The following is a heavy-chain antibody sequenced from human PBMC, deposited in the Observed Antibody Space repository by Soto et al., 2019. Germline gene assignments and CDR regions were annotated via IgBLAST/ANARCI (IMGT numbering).Heavy chain of an antibody. Sequence: PSETLSLTCTVSGASISGYYWNWIRQPPGKGLGWIGYIYYSGSTKYNPSLKSRVTMSLDTSKNQFSLQLSSVIAADAAVYFCARETTVTTAFEFWGQGALVTVSS. J-gene: IGHJ4*02. CDR3: ARETTVTTAFEF. V-gene: IGHV4-59*08. CDR2: IYYSGST. D-gene: IGHD4-17*01. CDR1: GASISGYY.